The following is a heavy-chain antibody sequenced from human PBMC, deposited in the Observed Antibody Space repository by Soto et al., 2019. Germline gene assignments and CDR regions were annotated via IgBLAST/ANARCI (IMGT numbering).Heavy chain of an antibody. Sequence: QVQLQESGPGLVKPSQTLSLTCTVSGGSISSGGYYWSWIRQHPGKGLEWIGYIYYSGSTYYNPSLKSRVTISVDTSKNQFSLKLSSVTAADTAVYYCASLGDSSGYYYSGAFDIWGQGTMVTVSS. CDR3: ASLGDSSGYYYSGAFDI. CDR1: GGSISSGGYY. CDR2: IYYSGST. D-gene: IGHD3-22*01. J-gene: IGHJ3*02. V-gene: IGHV4-31*03.